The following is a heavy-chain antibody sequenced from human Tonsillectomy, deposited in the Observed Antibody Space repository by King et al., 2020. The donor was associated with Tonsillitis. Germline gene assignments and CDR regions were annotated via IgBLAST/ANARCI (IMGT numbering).Heavy chain of an antibody. V-gene: IGHV4-4*07. Sequence: MQLQESGPGLVKPSETLSLTCTVSGGSISSYYWSWIRQPAGKGLEWIGHIYTSGSTNYNPSLKSRVTISVDTSKNQFSLNLSSVTSADTAVYYCARLSSGWSAHYFDYWGRGTLVTVSS. CDR1: GGSISSYY. D-gene: IGHD6-19*01. CDR3: ARLSSGWSAHYFDY. J-gene: IGHJ4*02. CDR2: IYTSGST.